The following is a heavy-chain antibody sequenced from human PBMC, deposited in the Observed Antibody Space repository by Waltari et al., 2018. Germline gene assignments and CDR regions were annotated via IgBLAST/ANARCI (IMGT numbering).Heavy chain of an antibody. D-gene: IGHD1-26*01. V-gene: IGHV3-48*02. J-gene: IGHJ4*02. Sequence: EVQLVGSGGGLVQPGGSLRLSCAASGFTFSSYTMNWVRQAPGKGLEWVSYISTSSSTIDYSDSVKGRFTISRDNAKNSLYLQMNSLRDEDTAVYYCAGNMGATFVWGQGTLVTVSS. CDR2: ISTSSSTI. CDR1: GFTFSSYT. CDR3: AGNMGATFV.